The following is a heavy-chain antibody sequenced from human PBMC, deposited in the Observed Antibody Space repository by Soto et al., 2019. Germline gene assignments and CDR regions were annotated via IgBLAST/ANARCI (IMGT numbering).Heavy chain of an antibody. J-gene: IGHJ5*02. Sequence: GASVKVSCKASGGTFSSYAISWVRQAPGQGLEWMGGIIPIFGTANYAQKFQGRVTITADESTSTAYMELSSLRSEDTAVYYCARHYRTTNWFDPWGQGTLVTVSS. CDR2: IIPIFGTA. CDR3: ARHYRTTNWFDP. CDR1: GGTFSSYA. V-gene: IGHV1-69*13. D-gene: IGHD1-1*01.